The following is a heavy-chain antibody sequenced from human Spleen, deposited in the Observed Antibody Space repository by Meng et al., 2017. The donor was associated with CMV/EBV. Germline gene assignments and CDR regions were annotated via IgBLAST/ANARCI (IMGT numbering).Heavy chain of an antibody. Sequence: GGSLRLSCAASGFTFSSYSMNWVRQAPGKGLEWVSSISSSSSYIYYADSVKGRFTISRDNAKNSLYLQMNSLRAEDTAVYYCARAGRGSGSYYYYGMDVWGQGTTVTVSS. J-gene: IGHJ6*02. CDR2: ISSSSSYI. D-gene: IGHD1-26*01. CDR1: GFTFSSYS. CDR3: ARAGRGSGSYYYYGMDV. V-gene: IGHV3-21*01.